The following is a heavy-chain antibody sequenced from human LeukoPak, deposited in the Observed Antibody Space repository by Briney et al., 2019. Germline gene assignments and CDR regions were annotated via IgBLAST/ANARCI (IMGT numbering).Heavy chain of an antibody. V-gene: IGHV3-23*01. CDR1: EFKFNNYG. J-gene: IGHJ3*02. Sequence: GGSLRLSCATAEFKFNNYGMTWVRQAPGKGREWVSSITGSGGRTQYADSVQGRFTISRDNSTNKLYLQMTSLRAEDTAVYYCAQDPTGDYIGTFDIWGQGTMVTVSS. CDR3: AQDPTGDYIGTFDI. CDR2: ITGSGGRT. D-gene: IGHD4-17*01.